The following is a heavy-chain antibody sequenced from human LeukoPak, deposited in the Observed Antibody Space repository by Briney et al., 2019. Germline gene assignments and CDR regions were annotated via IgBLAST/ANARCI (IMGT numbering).Heavy chain of an antibody. V-gene: IGHV3-30-3*01. CDR2: ISYDGSNK. CDR1: GFTFSSYA. D-gene: IGHD3-10*01. J-gene: IGHJ4*02. CDR3: ARVHEVAGELFPDY. Sequence: GRSLRLSCAASGFTFSSYAMHWVRQAPGKGLEWVAVISYDGSNKYYADSVKGRFTISRDNSKNTLYLQMNSLRAEDTAVYYCARVHEVAGELFPDYWGQGTLVTVSS.